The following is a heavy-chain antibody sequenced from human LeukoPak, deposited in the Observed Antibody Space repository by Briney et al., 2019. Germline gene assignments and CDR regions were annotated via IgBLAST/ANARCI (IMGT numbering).Heavy chain of an antibody. V-gene: IGHV3-53*01. Sequence: GGSLRLSCVASGFIVSNNYMSWVRQAPGKGLEWVSVLYNAGSTYYADSVKGRFTISRDNSKNTLYLQMNSLRAEDTAVYYCARSGSGYYYIFDYWGQGTLVTVSS. D-gene: IGHD3-22*01. CDR2: LYNAGST. CDR3: ARSGSGYYYIFDY. J-gene: IGHJ4*02. CDR1: GFIVSNNY.